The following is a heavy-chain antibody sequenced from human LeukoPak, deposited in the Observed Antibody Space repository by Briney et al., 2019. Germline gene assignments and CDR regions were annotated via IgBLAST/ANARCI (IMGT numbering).Heavy chain of an antibody. Sequence: GGSLRLSCTASGFTFSSYAMIWVRQAPGKGLEWVSAISGSGGSTYYADSVKGRFTVSRDNSKNTLYLQMNSLRAADTAVYYCQARHGYWGHGTLVTVSS. V-gene: IGHV3-23*01. CDR2: ISGSGGST. CDR3: QARHGY. CDR1: GFTFSSYA. J-gene: IGHJ4*01. D-gene: IGHD6-6*01.